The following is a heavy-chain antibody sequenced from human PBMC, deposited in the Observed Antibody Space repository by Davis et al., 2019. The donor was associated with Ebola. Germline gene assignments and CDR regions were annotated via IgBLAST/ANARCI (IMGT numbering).Heavy chain of an antibody. V-gene: IGHV4-34*01. CDR2: INHSGST. CDR3: ARDQRYFDL. CDR1: GGSFSAYY. Sequence: SETLSLTCAVYGGSFSAYYWSWIRQPPGKGLEWIGEINHSGSTNYNPSLKSRVTISVDTSKNQFSLKLSSVTAADTAVYYCARDQRYFDLWGRGTLVTVSS. J-gene: IGHJ2*01.